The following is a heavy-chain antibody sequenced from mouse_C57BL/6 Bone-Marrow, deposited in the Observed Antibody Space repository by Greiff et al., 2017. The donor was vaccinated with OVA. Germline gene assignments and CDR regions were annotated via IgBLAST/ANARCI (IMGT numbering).Heavy chain of an antibody. CDR3: ARHPSHLRLLAWFAY. Sequence: EVHLVESGGGLVQPGESLKLSCESNEYEFPSHDMSWVRKTPEKRLELVAAINSDGGSTYYPDTMERRFIISRDNTKKTLYLQKSSLWSEVTALYYYARHPSHLRLLAWFAYWGQGTLVTVSA. CDR2: INSDGGST. CDR1: EYEFPSHD. D-gene: IGHD3-2*02. V-gene: IGHV5-2*01. J-gene: IGHJ3*01.